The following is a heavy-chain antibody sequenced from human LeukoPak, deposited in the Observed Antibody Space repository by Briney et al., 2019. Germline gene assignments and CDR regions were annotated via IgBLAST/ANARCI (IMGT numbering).Heavy chain of an antibody. Sequence: PGGSLRLSCAASGFTFTYYAMNWVRQAPGKGLEWVAVISYDGSNKYYADSVKGRFTISRDNSKNTLYLQMNSLRAEDTAVYYCARGDYYGSRGDYWGQGTLVTVSS. CDR3: ARGDYYGSRGDY. CDR2: ISYDGSNK. J-gene: IGHJ4*02. CDR1: GFTFTYYA. V-gene: IGHV3-30*03. D-gene: IGHD3-10*01.